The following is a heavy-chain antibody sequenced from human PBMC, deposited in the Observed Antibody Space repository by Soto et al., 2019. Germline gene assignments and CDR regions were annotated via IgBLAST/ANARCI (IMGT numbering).Heavy chain of an antibody. V-gene: IGHV3-53*04. J-gene: IGHJ6*02. Sequence: EVQLVESGGGLVQPGGSLRLSCAASGFTVSSNYMSWVRQAPGMGLEWVSVIYSGDSTYYADSVKGRFTISRHNSKNTRYLQMNSLRAEDTAVYYYARDRGTTNGMDVWCQGTTVTVSS. CDR2: IYSGDST. CDR3: ARDRGTTNGMDV. D-gene: IGHD1-1*01. CDR1: GFTVSSNY.